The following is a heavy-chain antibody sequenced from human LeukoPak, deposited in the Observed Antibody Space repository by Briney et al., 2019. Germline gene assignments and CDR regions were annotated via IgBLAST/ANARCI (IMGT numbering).Heavy chain of an antibody. Sequence: SETLSLTCTVSGGSISSSSYYWGWIRQPPGKGLEWIGSIYYSGSTYYNPSLKSRVTISVDTSKNQFSLKLSSVTAADTAVYYCGREGGFFSSTSCPSLDYWGQGTLVTVSS. CDR3: GREGGFFSSTSCPSLDY. CDR2: IYYSGST. V-gene: IGHV4-39*07. J-gene: IGHJ4*02. CDR1: GGSISSSSYY. D-gene: IGHD2-2*01.